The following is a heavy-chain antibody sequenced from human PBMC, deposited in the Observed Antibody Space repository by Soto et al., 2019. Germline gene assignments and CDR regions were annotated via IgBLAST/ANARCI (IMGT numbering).Heavy chain of an antibody. V-gene: IGHV4-59*01. Sequence: SETLSLTCTVSGGSISSYYWSWIRQPPGKGLEWIGYIYYSGGTNYNPSLKSRVTISVDTSKNQFSLKLSSVTAADTAVYYCARADYDILTGYYFPFDYWGQGTLVTLSS. CDR2: IYYSGGT. J-gene: IGHJ4*02. D-gene: IGHD3-9*01. CDR3: ARADYDILTGYYFPFDY. CDR1: GGSISSYY.